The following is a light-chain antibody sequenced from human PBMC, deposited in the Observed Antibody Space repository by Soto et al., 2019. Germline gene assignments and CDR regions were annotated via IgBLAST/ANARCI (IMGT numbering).Light chain of an antibody. J-gene: IGKJ1*01. CDR1: QGISSY. V-gene: IGKV1-8*01. CDR3: QQYYSYPWT. CDR2: PAS. Sequence: AIRMTQSQSSLSASTGVRVTITCRASQGISSYLAWYQQKPGKAPKLLIYPASTLQSVVPSRFSGSGSGTDFTLTISCLQSEDFATYYCQQYYSYPWTFGQGTKVEIK.